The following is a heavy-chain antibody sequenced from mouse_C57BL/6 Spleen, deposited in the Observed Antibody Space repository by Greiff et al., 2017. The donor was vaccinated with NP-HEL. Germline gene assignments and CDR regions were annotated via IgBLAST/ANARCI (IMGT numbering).Heavy chain of an antibody. CDR2: ISSGGDYI. J-gene: IGHJ2*01. D-gene: IGHD1-1*01. CDR1: GFTFSSYA. V-gene: IGHV5-9-1*02. CDR3: TREHGSSYFDY. Sequence: EVQVVESGEGLVKPGGSLKLSCAASGFTFSSYAMSWVRQTPETRLEWVAYISSGGDYIYYADTVKGRFTISRDNARNTLYLQMSSLKSEDTAMYYCTREHGSSYFDYWGQGTTLTVSS.